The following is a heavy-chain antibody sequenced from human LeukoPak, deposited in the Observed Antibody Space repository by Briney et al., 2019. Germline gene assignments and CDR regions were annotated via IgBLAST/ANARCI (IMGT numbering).Heavy chain of an antibody. CDR2: IYHTGAT. Sequence: PSETLSLTCAVSGYSSSSGSFWVLIRQPPGKGLEWIGSIYHTGATYYNPSLRSPVTISVDTSKNQFSLELNSVTAADTVVYYCARDLGLTISDNWFDPWVQGTLVTVSS. CDR3: ARDLGLTISDNWFDP. CDR1: GYSSSSGSF. V-gene: IGHV4-38-2*02. D-gene: IGHD3-9*01. J-gene: IGHJ5*02.